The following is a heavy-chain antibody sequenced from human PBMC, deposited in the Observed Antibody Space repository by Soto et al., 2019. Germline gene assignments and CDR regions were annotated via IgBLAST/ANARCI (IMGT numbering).Heavy chain of an antibody. Sequence: QVQLQESGPGLVKPSQTLSLTCTVSGGSISSGGYYWSWIRQHPGKGLEWIGYIYYSGSTYYNPSLKRRVTISGETSKNQSSLKLSSVTAADTAVYYCARDLSVTKDGMDVWGQGTTVTVSS. D-gene: IGHD4-4*01. V-gene: IGHV4-31*03. CDR1: GGSISSGGYY. J-gene: IGHJ6*02. CDR3: ARDLSVTKDGMDV. CDR2: IYYSGST.